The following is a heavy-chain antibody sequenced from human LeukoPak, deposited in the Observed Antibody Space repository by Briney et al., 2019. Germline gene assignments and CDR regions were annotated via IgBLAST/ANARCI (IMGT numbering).Heavy chain of an antibody. CDR2: ISSSSSYI. CDR3: ARAETIQTYFDY. CDR1: GFTFSSYS. Sequence: PGGSLRLSCAASGFTFSSYSMNWVRQAPGKGLEWVSSISSSSSYIYYADSVKGRFTISRDNAKNSLYLQMNSLRAEDTAVYYCARAETIQTYFDYWGRGTPVTVSS. D-gene: IGHD1-1*01. V-gene: IGHV3-21*01. J-gene: IGHJ4*02.